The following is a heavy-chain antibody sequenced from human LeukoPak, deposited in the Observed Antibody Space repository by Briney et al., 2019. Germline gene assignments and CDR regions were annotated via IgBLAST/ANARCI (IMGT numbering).Heavy chain of an antibody. CDR1: GFTFSSYG. J-gene: IGHJ4*02. V-gene: IGHV3-33*06. CDR3: AKTKAFTSGFPLDF. D-gene: IGHD3-22*01. CDR2: IWYDGSNK. Sequence: PGGSLRLSCAASGFTFSSYGMHWVRQAPGKGLEWVAVIWYDGSNKYYADSVKGRFTISRDNSKNTLYLQMNSLRAEDTAVYYCAKTKAFTSGFPLDFWGQGTLVTVSS.